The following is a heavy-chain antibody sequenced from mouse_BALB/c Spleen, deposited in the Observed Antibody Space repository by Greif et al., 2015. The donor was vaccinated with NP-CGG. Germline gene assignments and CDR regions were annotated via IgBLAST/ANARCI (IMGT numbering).Heavy chain of an antibody. Sequence: EVQGVESGGGLVQPGGSRKLSCAASGFTFSIFGMHWVRHAPEKGLEWVAYISSGSSTIYYADTVKGRFTISRDNPKNTLFLQMTSLRSEDTAMYYCARDSSGDSDYWGQGTTLTVSS. D-gene: IGHD2-13*01. V-gene: IGHV5-17*02. J-gene: IGHJ2*01. CDR3: ARDSSGDSDY. CDR2: ISSGSSTI. CDR1: GFTFSIFG.